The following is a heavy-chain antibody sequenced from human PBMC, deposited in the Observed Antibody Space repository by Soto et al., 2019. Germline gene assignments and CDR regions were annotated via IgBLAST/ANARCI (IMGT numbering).Heavy chain of an antibody. CDR1: GYTFTRYA. CDR3: ARDGAVAGDSNFDY. D-gene: IGHD6-19*01. Sequence: ASVKVSCKVSGYTFTRYAMHWVRQAPGQRLEWMGWINAGNGNTKYSQKFQGRVTISTDTSASTAYMELSSLRSEDTAVYYCARDGAVAGDSNFDYWGQGTLVTVSS. V-gene: IGHV1-3*01. CDR2: INAGNGNT. J-gene: IGHJ4*02.